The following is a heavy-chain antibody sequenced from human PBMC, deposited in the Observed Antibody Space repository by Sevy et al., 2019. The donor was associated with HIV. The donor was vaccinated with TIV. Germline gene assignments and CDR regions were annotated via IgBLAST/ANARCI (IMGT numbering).Heavy chain of an antibody. D-gene: IGHD2-15*01. J-gene: IGHJ6*02. CDR2: TYYRSKWYN. Sequence: SQTISLTCAISGDSVSSNSAAWNWIRQSPSRGLEWLGRTYYRSKWYNDYAVSVKRRITINPATSNNLFSLQLNSVTPEDTAVYYGARAGGGGYCSGGSCYSSYYYFYGMDVWGQGTTVTVSS. CDR3: ARAGGGGYCSGGSCYSSYYYFYGMDV. V-gene: IGHV6-1*01. CDR1: GDSVSSNSAA.